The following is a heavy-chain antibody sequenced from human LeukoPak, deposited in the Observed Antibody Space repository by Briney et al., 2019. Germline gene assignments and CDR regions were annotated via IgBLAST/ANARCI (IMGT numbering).Heavy chain of an antibody. V-gene: IGHV1-69*01. CDR3: ARDTASSGYYYEY. CDR2: IIPIFGTA. Sequence: SVKVSCKASGGTFSSYAISWVRQAPGQGLEWMGGIIPIFGTANYAQKFQGRVTITADGSTSTAYMELSSLRSEDTAVYYCARDTASSGYYYEYWGQGTLVTVSS. CDR1: GGTFSSYA. D-gene: IGHD3-22*01. J-gene: IGHJ4*02.